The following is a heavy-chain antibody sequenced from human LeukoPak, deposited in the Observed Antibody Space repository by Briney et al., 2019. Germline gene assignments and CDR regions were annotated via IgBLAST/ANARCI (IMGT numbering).Heavy chain of an antibody. CDR3: AKVRVVITTRDAFDI. V-gene: IGHV3-23*01. J-gene: IGHJ3*02. CDR1: GFTFSSYG. Sequence: PGGTLRLSCAASGFTFSSYGMSWVRQAPGKGLKWVSAISGSGGSTYYADSVKGRFTISRDNSKNTLYLQMNSLRAEDTAVYYCAKVRVVITTRDAFDIWGQGTMVTVSS. D-gene: IGHD3-22*01. CDR2: ISGSGGST.